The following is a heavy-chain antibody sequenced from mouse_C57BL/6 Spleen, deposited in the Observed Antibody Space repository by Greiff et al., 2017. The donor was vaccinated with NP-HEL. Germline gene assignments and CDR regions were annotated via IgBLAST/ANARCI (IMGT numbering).Heavy chain of an antibody. CDR3: ARLDYYGSSYGLYYFDY. Sequence: VQLQQSGAELARPGASVKLSCKASGYTFTSYGISWVKQRTGQGLEWIGEIYPRSGNTYYNEKFKGKATLTADKSSSTAYMELRSLTSEDSAVYFCARLDYYGSSYGLYYFDYWGKGTTLTVSS. V-gene: IGHV1-81*01. D-gene: IGHD1-1*01. CDR1: GYTFTSYG. CDR2: IYPRSGNT. J-gene: IGHJ2*01.